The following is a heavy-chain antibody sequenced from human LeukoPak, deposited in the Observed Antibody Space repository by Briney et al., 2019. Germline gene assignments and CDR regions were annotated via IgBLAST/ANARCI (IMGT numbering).Heavy chain of an antibody. D-gene: IGHD6-19*01. V-gene: IGHV4-61*02. Sequence: SETLSLTCTISGGSISSGSYYWSWIRQPAGKELEWIGRIYPSGSANYNPSLKSRVTISVDTSKNQFSLKLSSVTAADTAVYYCARSGYSSGWPLDYYYMDVWGKGTTVTISS. J-gene: IGHJ6*03. CDR3: ARSGYSSGWPLDYYYMDV. CDR1: GGSISSGSYY. CDR2: IYPSGSA.